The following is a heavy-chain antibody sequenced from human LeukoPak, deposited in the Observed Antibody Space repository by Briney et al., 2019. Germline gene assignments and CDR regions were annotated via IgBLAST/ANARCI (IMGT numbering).Heavy chain of an antibody. D-gene: IGHD2-2*01. J-gene: IGHJ6*03. Sequence: ASVKVSCKASGYTFTGYYIHWVRQAPGQGLEWMGRINPNSGGTNFAQQFQGRVTMTRDTSISTAYMELSRLRSDDPAVYYCALTGGYCSSISCSSPMDVWGKGTTVTVSS. V-gene: IGHV1-2*06. CDR2: INPNSGGT. CDR3: ALTGGYCSSISCSSPMDV. CDR1: GYTFTGYY.